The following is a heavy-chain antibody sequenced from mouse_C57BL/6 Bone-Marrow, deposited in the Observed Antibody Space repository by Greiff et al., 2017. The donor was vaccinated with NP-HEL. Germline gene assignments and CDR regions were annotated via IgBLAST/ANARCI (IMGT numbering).Heavy chain of an antibody. J-gene: IGHJ3*01. V-gene: IGHV5-17*01. Sequence: EVKLMESGGGLVKPGGSLKLSCAASGFTFSDYGMHWVRQAPEKGLEWVAYISSGSSTIYYADTVKGRFTISRDNAKNTLFLQMNSLRSEDTAMYYCARGGERAPWFAYWGQGTLVTVSA. CDR3: ARGGERAPWFAY. CDR1: GFTFSDYG. CDR2: ISSGSSTI. D-gene: IGHD3-3*01.